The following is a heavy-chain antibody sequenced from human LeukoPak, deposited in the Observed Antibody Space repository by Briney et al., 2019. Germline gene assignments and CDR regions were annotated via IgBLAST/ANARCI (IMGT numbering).Heavy chain of an antibody. Sequence: ASVKVSCKASGGTFSSYAISWVRQAPGQGLEWMGRITPILGIANYAQKFQGRVTITADKSTSTAYMELSSLRSEDTAVYYCARKRGDSSSFPPLYYYYGMDVWGQGTTVTVSS. CDR1: GGTFSSYA. J-gene: IGHJ6*02. CDR3: ARKRGDSSSFPPLYYYYGMDV. V-gene: IGHV1-69*04. CDR2: ITPILGIA. D-gene: IGHD6-6*01.